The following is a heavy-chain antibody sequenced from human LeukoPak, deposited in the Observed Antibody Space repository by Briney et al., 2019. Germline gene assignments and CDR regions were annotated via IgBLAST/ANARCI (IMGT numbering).Heavy chain of an antibody. Sequence: GGSLRLSCAASGFSFSGSSMHWVRQAPGKGPEWVAVISYDGSNKYYADSVKGRFTISRDNSKNTLYLQMNSLRAEDTAVYYCARDPRGTEGGIFDYWGQGTLVTVSS. CDR2: ISYDGSNK. J-gene: IGHJ4*02. V-gene: IGHV3-30-3*01. CDR1: GFSFSGSS. CDR3: ARDPRGTEGGIFDY. D-gene: IGHD3-16*01.